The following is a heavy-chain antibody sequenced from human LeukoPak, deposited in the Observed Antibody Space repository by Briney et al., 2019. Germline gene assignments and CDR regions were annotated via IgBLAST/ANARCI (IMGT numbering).Heavy chain of an antibody. CDR2: ITSSSSYI. CDR1: GFTFSSYS. Sequence: GGSLRLSCAASGFTFSSYSMNWVRQAPGKGLEWVSSITSSSSYIYYADSVRGRFTISRDNAKNSLYLQMNSLRAEDTAVYFCARDTQLTNYYYMDVWGKGATV. CDR3: ARDTQLTNYYYMDV. D-gene: IGHD6-6*01. V-gene: IGHV3-21*01. J-gene: IGHJ6*03.